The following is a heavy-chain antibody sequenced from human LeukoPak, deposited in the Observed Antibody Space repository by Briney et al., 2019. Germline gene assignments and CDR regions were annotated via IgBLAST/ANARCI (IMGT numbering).Heavy chain of an antibody. D-gene: IGHD3-10*01. J-gene: IGHJ5*02. Sequence: GGSLRLSCAASGFTFSSYAMSWVRQAPGKGLEWVSAISGSGGGTYYADSVRGRFTISRDNSKNTLYLQMNSLRAEDTAVYYCAKDRITMAPKPDWFDPWGQGTLVTVSS. CDR3: AKDRITMAPKPDWFDP. V-gene: IGHV3-23*01. CDR1: GFTFSSYA. CDR2: ISGSGGGT.